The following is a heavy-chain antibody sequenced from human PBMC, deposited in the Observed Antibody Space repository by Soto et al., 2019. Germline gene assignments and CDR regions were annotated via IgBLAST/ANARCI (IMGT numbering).Heavy chain of an antibody. CDR3: GRGRSGKIVFFY. D-gene: IGHD1-26*01. Sequence: AAVKVSCKASGYTFTGHYIHWVRQAPEQGPEWMGEIGPESGATRYAQKFRGRVTMTMDSSITTVYMELKNLSPDDTAVYYCGRGRSGKIVFFYWGQGTPVTVSS. V-gene: IGHV1-2*02. J-gene: IGHJ4*02. CDR1: GYTFTGHY. CDR2: IGPESGAT.